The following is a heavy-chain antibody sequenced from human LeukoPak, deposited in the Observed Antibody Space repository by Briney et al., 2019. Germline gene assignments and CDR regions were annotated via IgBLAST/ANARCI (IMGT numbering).Heavy chain of an antibody. Sequence: GGSLRLSCVGSGFTFSDKWMSWVRQAPGKGPEWVASIKKDGSQKYYVDSVKGRFTISRDNAQNSLYLQMSSLRVEDAAIYSCARVGWELLNLHFDPWGQGTLVTVSS. CDR1: GFTFSDKW. CDR2: IKKDGSQK. D-gene: IGHD1-26*01. CDR3: ARVGWELLNLHFDP. V-gene: IGHV3-7*03. J-gene: IGHJ5*02.